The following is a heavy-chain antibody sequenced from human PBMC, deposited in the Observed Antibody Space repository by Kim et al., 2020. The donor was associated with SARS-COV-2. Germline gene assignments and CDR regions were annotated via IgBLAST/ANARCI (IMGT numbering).Heavy chain of an antibody. Sequence: LSLTCAASGFMFSSYAMSWVRQAPGKGLEWISGITGSDGSTYYADSVKGRFTITRDNSKNTLHLQMNSLRAEDTAVYYCAKQRSSISSSGVNYWGQGTQVTVSS. D-gene: IGHD2-2*01. CDR3: AKQRSSISSSGVNY. J-gene: IGHJ4*02. CDR2: ITGSDGST. CDR1: GFMFSSYA. V-gene: IGHV3-23*01.